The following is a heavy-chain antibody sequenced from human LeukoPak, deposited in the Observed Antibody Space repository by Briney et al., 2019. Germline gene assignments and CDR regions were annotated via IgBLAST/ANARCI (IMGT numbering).Heavy chain of an antibody. J-gene: IGHJ6*04. CDR1: GFTFSSYS. V-gene: IGHV3-21*01. CDR3: ARDWGSSGWRCYYYGMDV. Sequence: PGGSLRLSCAASGFTFSSYSMNWVRQAPGEGLEWVSSISSSSSYIYYADSVKGRFTISRDNAKNSLYLQMNSLRAEDTAVYYCARDWGSSGWRCYYYGMDVWGKGTTVTVSS. CDR2: ISSSSSYI. D-gene: IGHD6-19*01.